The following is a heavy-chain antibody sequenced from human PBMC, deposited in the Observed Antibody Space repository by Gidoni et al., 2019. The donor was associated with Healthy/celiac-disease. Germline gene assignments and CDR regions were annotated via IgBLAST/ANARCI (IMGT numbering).Heavy chain of an antibody. V-gene: IGHV1-69*02. J-gene: IGHJ3*02. CDR2: IIPILGIA. Sequence: QVQLVQSGAEVKKPGSSVKVSCKASGGTFSSYTISWVRQAPGQGLEWMGRIIPILGIANYAQKFQGRGTMTADKSTSTAYMELSSLRSEDTAVYYCARGSSGGGAFDIWGQGTMVTVSS. CDR3: ARGSSGGGAFDI. D-gene: IGHD6-6*01. CDR1: GGTFSSYT.